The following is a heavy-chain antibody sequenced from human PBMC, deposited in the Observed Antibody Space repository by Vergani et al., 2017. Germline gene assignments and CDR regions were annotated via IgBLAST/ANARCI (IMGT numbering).Heavy chain of an antibody. Sequence: QVQLVQSGAEVKKPGSSVKVSCKASGGTFSSYAISWVRQAPGQGLEWMGGIIPIFGTANYAQKFQGRVTITADKSTSTAYMELSSLRSEDTAVYYCARGLVMVRGVIKPNSPHYYYGMDVWGQGTTVTVSS. CDR2: IIPIFGTA. CDR1: GGTFSSYA. J-gene: IGHJ6*02. CDR3: ARGLVMVRGVIKPNSPHYYYGMDV. D-gene: IGHD3-10*01. V-gene: IGHV1-69*06.